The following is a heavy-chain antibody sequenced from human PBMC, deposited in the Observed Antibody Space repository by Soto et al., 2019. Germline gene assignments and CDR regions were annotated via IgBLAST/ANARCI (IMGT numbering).Heavy chain of an antibody. V-gene: IGHV3-21*01. CDR3: ARDRDYVSGPGPWFDP. CDR2: ISSSSSYI. CDR1: GFTFSSYS. Sequence: GGSLRLSCAASGFTFSSYSMNWVRQAPGKGLEWVSSISSSSSYIYYADSVKGRFTISRDNAKNSLYLQMNSLRAEDTAVYYFARDRDYVSGPGPWFDPWGQGTLVTVSS. D-gene: IGHD3-22*01. J-gene: IGHJ5*02.